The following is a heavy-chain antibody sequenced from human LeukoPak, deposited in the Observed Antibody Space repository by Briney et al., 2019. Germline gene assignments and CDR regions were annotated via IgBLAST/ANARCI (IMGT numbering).Heavy chain of an antibody. Sequence: SETLSLTCTVSGGSITSSKYYWGWIRQPPGKGLEWIGYIYYSGSTNYNPSLKSRVTVSVDTSKNQFSLKLSSVTAADTAVYYCARLSGYVYYYGMDVWGQGTTVTVSS. CDR3: ARLSGYVYYYGMDV. J-gene: IGHJ6*02. V-gene: IGHV4-61*05. CDR1: GGSITSSKYY. D-gene: IGHD3-22*01. CDR2: IYYSGST.